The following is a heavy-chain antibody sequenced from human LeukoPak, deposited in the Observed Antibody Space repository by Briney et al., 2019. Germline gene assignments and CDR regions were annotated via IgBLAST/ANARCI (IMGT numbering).Heavy chain of an antibody. CDR1: GGSISSGSYY. CDR2: IYTSGST. V-gene: IGHV4-61*02. J-gene: IGHJ5*02. CDR3: ARRGKRWLRRGYNWFDP. D-gene: IGHD5-24*01. Sequence: PSQTLSLTCTVSGGSISSGSYYWSWIRQPAGKGLEWIGRIYTSGSTNYSPSLKSRVTISVDTSKNQFSLKLSSVTAADTAVYYCARRGKRWLRRGYNWFDPWGQGTLVTVSS.